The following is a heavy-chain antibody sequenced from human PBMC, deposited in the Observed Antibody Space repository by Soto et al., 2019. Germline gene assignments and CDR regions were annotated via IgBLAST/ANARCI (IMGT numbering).Heavy chain of an antibody. V-gene: IGHV1-18*04. CDR1: GYTFTSYG. J-gene: IGHJ5*02. CDR2: ISAYNGNT. CDR3: ARVRIVGATNNWFDP. D-gene: IGHD1-26*01. Sequence: ASVKVSCKASGYTFTSYGISGVRQAPGQGLEWMGWISAYNGNTNYAQKLQGRVTMTTDTSTSTAYMELRSLRSDDTAVYYCARVRIVGATNNWFDPWGQGTMVTVSS.